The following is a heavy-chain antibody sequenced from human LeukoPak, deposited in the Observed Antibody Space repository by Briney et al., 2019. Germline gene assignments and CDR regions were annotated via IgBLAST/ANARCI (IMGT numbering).Heavy chain of an antibody. CDR1: GGSISDYY. V-gene: IGHV4-59*01. J-gene: IGHJ6*03. CDR3: ARGDFCSKSNCYLRPMDV. D-gene: IGHD3-3*01. CDR2: IYYSGST. Sequence: SETLSLTCTVSGGSISDYYWNWIRQPPGKGLEWIGYIYYSGSTTYNPSLKSRVTLSVDTAKNQFSLKVRSVTAADTAVYYCARGDFCSKSNCYLRPMDVWGKGTTVTVSS.